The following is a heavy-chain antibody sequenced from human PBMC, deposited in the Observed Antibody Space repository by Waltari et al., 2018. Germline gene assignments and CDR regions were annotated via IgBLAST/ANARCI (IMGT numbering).Heavy chain of an antibody. CDR1: GFPFPRYA. CDR2: ISYDGSNK. J-gene: IGHJ4*02. CDR3: ARVENSSGYYPFDY. D-gene: IGHD3-22*01. Sequence: QVQLVASGGGVVQPGRSLRLSCAASGFPFPRYAMHWVRQAPGKGLEWVAVISYDGSNKYYADSVKGRFTISRDNSKNTLYLQMNSLRAEDTAVYYCARVENSSGYYPFDYWGQGTLVTVSS. V-gene: IGHV3-30*04.